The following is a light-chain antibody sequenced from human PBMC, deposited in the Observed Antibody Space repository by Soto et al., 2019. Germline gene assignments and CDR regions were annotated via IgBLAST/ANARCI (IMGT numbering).Light chain of an antibody. CDR3: QQRSDWPLT. CDR2: GAS. J-gene: IGKJ3*01. V-gene: IGKV3D-20*02. CDR1: QSVSSTY. Sequence: PGEIATLSCRASQSVSSTYLAWYQQKSGQAPRLLIHGASSRATGIPDRFSGSGSGTDFTLTISSLEPEDFAVYYCQQRSDWPLTFGPGTKVDIK.